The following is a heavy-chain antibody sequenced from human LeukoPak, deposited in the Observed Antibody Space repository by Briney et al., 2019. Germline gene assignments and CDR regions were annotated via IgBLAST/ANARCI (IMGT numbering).Heavy chain of an antibody. CDR1: GSTFSSYA. D-gene: IGHD3-22*01. V-gene: IGHV3-23*01. CDR2: ISGIGGST. CDR3: AKAWARGHRYYYDSSGYNGEIDY. J-gene: IGHJ4*02. Sequence: GGSLRLSCAASGSTFSSYAMSWVRQAPGKGLEWVSAISGIGGSTYYAYSVTGRFTISRDNSKNTHYLQMNSRRAEDTAVYYCAKAWARGHRYYYDSSGYNGEIDYWGQGTLVTVSS.